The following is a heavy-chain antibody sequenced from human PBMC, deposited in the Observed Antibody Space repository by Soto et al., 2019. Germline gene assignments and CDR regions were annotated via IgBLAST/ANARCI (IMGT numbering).Heavy chain of an antibody. V-gene: IGHV1-2*04. Sequence: ASVKVSCKASGYTFTGYYMHWVRQAPGQGLEWMGWINPNSGGTNYAQKFQGWVTMTRDTSISTAYMELSRLRSDDTAVYYCARDRTKKGIGYCSGGSCYSDYYYGMEVWGQGTTVTVSS. D-gene: IGHD2-15*01. CDR2: INPNSGGT. CDR3: ARDRTKKGIGYCSGGSCYSDYYYGMEV. CDR1: GYTFTGYY. J-gene: IGHJ6*02.